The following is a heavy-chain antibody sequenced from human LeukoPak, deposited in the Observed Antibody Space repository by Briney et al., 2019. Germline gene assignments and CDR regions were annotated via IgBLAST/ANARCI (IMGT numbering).Heavy chain of an antibody. D-gene: IGHD3-22*01. Sequence: SETLSLTCAVYGGSFSGYYWSWIRQPPGKGLEWIGEINHNGSTNYNPSLKSRVTISVDTSKNQFSLKLSSVTAADTAVYYCARGGFLGYYYDSSGPFRYWGQGTLVTVSS. CDR3: ARGGFLGYYYDSSGPFRY. CDR2: INHNGST. J-gene: IGHJ4*02. CDR1: GGSFSGYY. V-gene: IGHV4-34*01.